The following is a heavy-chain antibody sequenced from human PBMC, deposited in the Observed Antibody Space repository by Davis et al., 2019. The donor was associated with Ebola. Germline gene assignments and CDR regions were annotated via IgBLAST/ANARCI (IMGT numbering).Heavy chain of an antibody. CDR3: ATSPAVAVNDHY. D-gene: IGHD6-19*01. V-gene: IGHV1-69*08. CDR2: IIPLLGTP. J-gene: IGHJ4*02. CDR1: GGTFSTYT. Sequence: AASVKVSCKASGGTFSTYTFSWVRQAPGQGLEWMGGIIPLLGTPNYAQKFQGRVTITADRSTSTAYMELSSLRSEDTAVYYCATSPAVAVNDHYWGQGTLVTVSS.